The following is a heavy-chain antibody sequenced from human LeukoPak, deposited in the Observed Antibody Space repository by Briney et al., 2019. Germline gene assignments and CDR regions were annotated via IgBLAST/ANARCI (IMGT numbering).Heavy chain of an antibody. CDR3: ASAAAGYWDYFDY. D-gene: IGHD6-13*01. CDR2: IYYSGST. Sequence: SETLSLTCTVSGGSISSYYWSWIRQPPGKGLEWIGYIYYSGSTNYNPSLKSRVTISVGTSKNQFSLKLSSVTAADTAVYYCASAAAGYWDYFDYWGQGTLVTVSS. V-gene: IGHV4-59*08. J-gene: IGHJ4*02. CDR1: GGSISSYY.